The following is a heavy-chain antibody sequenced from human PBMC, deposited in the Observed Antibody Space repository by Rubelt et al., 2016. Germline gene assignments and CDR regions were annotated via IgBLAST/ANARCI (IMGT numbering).Heavy chain of an antibody. Sequence: GRGLEWVAVISYDGSNKYYADSVKGRFTISRHNSKNTLYLQMNSLRAEDTAVYYCARDLWGIAAAHANWGQGTLVTASS. J-gene: IGHJ4*02. D-gene: IGHD6-13*01. CDR2: ISYDGSNK. CDR3: ARDLWGIAAAHAN. V-gene: IGHV3-30*03.